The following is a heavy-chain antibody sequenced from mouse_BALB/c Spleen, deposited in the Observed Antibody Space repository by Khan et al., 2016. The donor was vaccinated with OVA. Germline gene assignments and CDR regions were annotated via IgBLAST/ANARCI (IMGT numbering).Heavy chain of an antibody. CDR2: IWGDGNT. D-gene: IGHD2-1*01. Sequence: QVQLKQSGPGLVAPSQSLSITCTVSGFSLTTYGVTWVRQPPGKGLEWLGVIWGDGNTDYHSALISRLSISKDNSESQVFLKLNSLQTDDTATYYCATSFYSHCYAMDYWGRGTSVTVSS. J-gene: IGHJ4*01. CDR3: ATSFYSHCYAMDY. V-gene: IGHV2-3*01. CDR1: GFSLTTYG.